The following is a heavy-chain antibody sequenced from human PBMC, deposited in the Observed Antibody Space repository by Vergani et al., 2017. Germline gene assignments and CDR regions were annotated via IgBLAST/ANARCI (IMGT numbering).Heavy chain of an antibody. CDR3: ARQSRDVFCTNGVCPLGY. D-gene: IGHD2-8*01. CDR1: GFTFSGYS. Sequence: QVRLVQSGGGVVQPGMSLRLSCAASGFTFSGYSMFWVRQSPGQGLEWVTLISHDGTNRHYADSVVGRFTISRDNSKRMVYLQMNNLRPDDTALYYCARQSRDVFCTNGVCPLGYWGQGALVTVSS. V-gene: IGHV3-30-3*01. J-gene: IGHJ4*02. CDR2: ISHDGTNR.